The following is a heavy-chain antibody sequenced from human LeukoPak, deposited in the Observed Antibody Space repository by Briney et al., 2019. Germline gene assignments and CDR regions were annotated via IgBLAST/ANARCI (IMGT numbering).Heavy chain of an antibody. CDR2: IYYSGST. D-gene: IGHD3-3*01. J-gene: IGHJ4*02. Sequence: PSETLSLTCTVSGGSISSYYWSWIRQPPGKGLEWIGYIYYSGSTNYNPSLKSRVTISVDTSRNQSSLKLSSVTAADTAVYYCARLYYDFWSGYPTFDYWGQGTLVTVSS. CDR3: ARLYYDFWSGYPTFDY. CDR1: GGSISSYY. V-gene: IGHV4-59*01.